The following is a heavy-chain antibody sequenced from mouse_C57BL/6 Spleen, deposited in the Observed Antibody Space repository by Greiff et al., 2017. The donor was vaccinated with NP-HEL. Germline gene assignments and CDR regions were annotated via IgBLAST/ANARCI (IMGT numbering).Heavy chain of an antibody. CDR2: IYPGDGDT. Sequence: VQVLESGPELVKPGASVKISCKASGYAFSSSWMHWVKQRPGQGLEWIGRIYPGDGDTNYNEKFKGKATLTADKSSSTAYMQLSSLTSEDAAVYFCARNDCGDYFDYWGQGTTLTVSS. D-gene: IGHD2-4*01. J-gene: IGHJ2*01. CDR3: ARNDCGDYFDY. V-gene: IGHV1-82*01. CDR1: GYAFSSSW.